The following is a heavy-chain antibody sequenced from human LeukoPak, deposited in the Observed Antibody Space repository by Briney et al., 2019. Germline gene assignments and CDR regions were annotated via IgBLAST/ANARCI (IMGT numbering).Heavy chain of an antibody. CDR2: INPSGGST. D-gene: IGHD3-22*01. CDR1: GYTFTSCY. CDR3: ARDYLMGDSSGPPYDY. J-gene: IGHJ4*02. V-gene: IGHV1-46*01. Sequence: ASVKVSCKASGYTFTSCYMHWVRQAPGQGLEWMGIINPSGGSTSYAQKFQGRVTMTRDTSTSTVYMELSSLRSEDTAVYYCARDYLMGDSSGPPYDYWGQGTLVTVSS.